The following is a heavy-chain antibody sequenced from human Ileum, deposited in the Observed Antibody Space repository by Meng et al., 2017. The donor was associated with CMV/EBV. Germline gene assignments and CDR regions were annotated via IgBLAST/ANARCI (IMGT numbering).Heavy chain of an antibody. Sequence: DQLVQSGGQVKKPGASVKASCKASGYTFTSQGITWVRQAPGQGLEWMGWINTNNGNTNYAWKFQGRVTMTTDTSTSTGYMELRSLRSDDTAVYYCARGIDYWGQGTLVTVSS. CDR1: GYTFTSQG. V-gene: IGHV1-18*01. CDR3: ARGIDY. CDR2: INTNNGNT. J-gene: IGHJ4*02.